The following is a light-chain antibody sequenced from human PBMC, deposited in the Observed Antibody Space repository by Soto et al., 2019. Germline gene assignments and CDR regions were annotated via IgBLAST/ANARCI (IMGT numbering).Light chain of an antibody. CDR1: QGISSS. J-gene: IGKJ4*01. Sequence: DIQLTQSPSFLSASVGDRVTITCRARQGISSSLAWYQRKPGKAPELLIYGASTLQSGVPSRFSGSGSGTEFTLTISSLQSEDSATYYCQQLHSYPLTFGGGTKVEIK. CDR3: QQLHSYPLT. CDR2: GAS. V-gene: IGKV1-9*01.